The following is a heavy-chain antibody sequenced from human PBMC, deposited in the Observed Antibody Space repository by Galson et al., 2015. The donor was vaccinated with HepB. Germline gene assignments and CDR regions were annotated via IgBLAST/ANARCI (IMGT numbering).Heavy chain of an antibody. CDR3: ARHDDFFGLHDALDI. CDR2: TYYRSKWYN. CDR1: GDSVSSNTAA. D-gene: IGHD3-3*01. Sequence: AISGDSVSSNTAAWNWVRQSPSRGLEWLGRTYYRSKWYNEYAVSVTSRITINPDTSKNQFSLQLNSVTPEDTAVYYCARHDDFFGLHDALDIWGQGTMVTVSS. V-gene: IGHV6-1*01. J-gene: IGHJ3*02.